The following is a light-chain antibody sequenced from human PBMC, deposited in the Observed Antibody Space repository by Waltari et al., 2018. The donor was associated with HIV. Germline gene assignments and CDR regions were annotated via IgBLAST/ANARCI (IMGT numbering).Light chain of an antibody. CDR3: SLYTTFNTVI. V-gene: IGLV2-14*03. CDR2: DVT. J-gene: IGLJ2*01. CDR1: GAEIGAYNY. Sequence: QSALTQPASVSGSPGQSITISCAGTGAEIGAYNYVAWYQKLPDSVPKLIIYDVTSRPSGISVRFSASKSGNAASLTISGLQAEDEGDYYCSLYTTFNTVIFGGGTKLTVL.